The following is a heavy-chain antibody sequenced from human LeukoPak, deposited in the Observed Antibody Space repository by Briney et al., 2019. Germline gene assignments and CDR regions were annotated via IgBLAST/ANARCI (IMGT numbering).Heavy chain of an antibody. Sequence: SETLSLTCAVSGYSISSGYYWGWVRQAPGKGLEWIGSIYHTGSTDYNPSLKSRLTISVDMSKNQFSLNLRSVTAADTTVYYCARDKDDYVWGTYRWWGQGMLVTVSS. CDR2: IYHTGST. CDR1: GYSISSGYY. V-gene: IGHV4-38-2*01. D-gene: IGHD3-16*02. J-gene: IGHJ4*02. CDR3: ARDKDDYVWGTYRW.